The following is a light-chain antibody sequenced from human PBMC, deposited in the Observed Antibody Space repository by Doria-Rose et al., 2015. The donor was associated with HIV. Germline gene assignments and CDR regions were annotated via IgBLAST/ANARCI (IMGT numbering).Light chain of an antibody. CDR3: QQYGTSRGT. V-gene: IGKV3-20*01. CDR1: QRVKSSY. CDR2: DAS. J-gene: IGKJ5*01. Sequence: TQSPGTLSLSPGERATLSRRASQRVKSSYLAWYQQQPGQAPRILIYDASTRATGIPDRFSGSGSGTDFTLTISRLEPEDVAVYYCQQYGTSRGTFGQGTRLEIK.